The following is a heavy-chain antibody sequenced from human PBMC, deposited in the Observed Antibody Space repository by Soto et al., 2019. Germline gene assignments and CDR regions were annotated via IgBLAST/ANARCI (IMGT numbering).Heavy chain of an antibody. CDR2: ISPVLGTA. Sequence: VASVKVSCKAPGGTFSTYGISWVRQAPGQGLEWMGGISPVLGTANYAQKFQGRVTISADGSTTTAYMKLSSLRSDDTAVYYCARDFSPNYYGPDKYLPGYYYGMDAWGQGTTVTVAS. J-gene: IGHJ6*02. V-gene: IGHV1-69*13. D-gene: IGHD3-10*01. CDR1: GGTFSTYG. CDR3: ARDFSPNYYGPDKYLPGYYYGMDA.